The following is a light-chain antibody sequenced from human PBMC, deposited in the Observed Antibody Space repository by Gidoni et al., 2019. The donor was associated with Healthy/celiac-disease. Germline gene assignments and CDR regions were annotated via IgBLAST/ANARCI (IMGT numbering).Light chain of an antibody. J-gene: IGKJ5*01. V-gene: IGKV3-11*01. CDR2: DAS. CDR1: QTISSY. Sequence: EIVLTQSPATLSLSPGETATLSCRASQTISSYLPWYQQKPGQAPRLLIYDASNRAPGIPARFSGSGSWTDFTLTISSLEPEDCAVYYCQQRSSWPPITFGQGTRLQIK. CDR3: QQRSSWPPIT.